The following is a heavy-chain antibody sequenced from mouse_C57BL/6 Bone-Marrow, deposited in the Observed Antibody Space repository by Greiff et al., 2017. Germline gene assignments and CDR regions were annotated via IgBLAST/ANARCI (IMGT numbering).Heavy chain of an antibody. CDR2: INPNNGGT. Sequence: VQLQQSGPELVKPGASVKISCKASGYTFTDYYMNWVKQSHGKSLEWIGDINPNNGGTSYNQKFKGKATLTVDKSSSTAYMELRSLTSEDSAVYYCAKLYYDYGGGFAYWGQGTLVTVSA. V-gene: IGHV1-26*01. CDR1: GYTFTDYY. CDR3: AKLYYDYGGGFAY. D-gene: IGHD2-4*01. J-gene: IGHJ3*01.